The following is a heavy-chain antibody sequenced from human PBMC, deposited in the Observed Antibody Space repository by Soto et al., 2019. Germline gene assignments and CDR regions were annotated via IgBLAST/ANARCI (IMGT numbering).Heavy chain of an antibody. J-gene: IGHJ5*02. CDR3: ARRGSNLNWFDP. V-gene: IGHV3-48*02. D-gene: IGHD4-4*01. CDR1: GFTFSSYS. Sequence: EVQLVESGGGLVQPGGSLRLSCAASGFTFSSYSMNWVRQAPGKGLEWVSYISSSSSTIYYADPVKGRFTITRDKAKNSLDQQMNRLRDEDTAVYYCARRGSNLNWFDPRGQGTLVSVSS. CDR2: ISSSSSTI.